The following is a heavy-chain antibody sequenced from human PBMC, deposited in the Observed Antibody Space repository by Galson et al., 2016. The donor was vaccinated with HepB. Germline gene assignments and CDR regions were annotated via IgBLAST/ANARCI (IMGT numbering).Heavy chain of an antibody. CDR3: ARDFPYSSSSPYYGMDV. D-gene: IGHD6-6*01. CDR1: GFTFSSYA. Sequence: SLRLSCAASGFTFSSYAMHWVRQAPGKGLEWVAVISYDGNNKFYADSVKGRFTISRDSSKNTLYLQMNSLRPEDTAVYYCARDFPYSSSSPYYGMDVWGQGTTVTVSS. J-gene: IGHJ6*02. CDR2: ISYDGNNK. V-gene: IGHV3-30*04.